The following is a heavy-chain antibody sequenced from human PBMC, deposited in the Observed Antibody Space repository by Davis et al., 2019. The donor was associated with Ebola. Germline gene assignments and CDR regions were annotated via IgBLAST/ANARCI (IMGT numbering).Heavy chain of an antibody. CDR2: IKEDGSVK. CDR1: GFMFSNYW. CDR3: ASRHVGY. J-gene: IGHJ4*02. D-gene: IGHD1-26*01. V-gene: IGHV3-7*03. Sequence: PGGSLRLSCAASGFMFSNYWMAWGRQAPGKGLEWVAHIKEDGSVKDYVDSVKGRFTISRDNAKKSVYLQMNSLRVEDTAVYYCASRHVGYWGQGTLVTVSS.